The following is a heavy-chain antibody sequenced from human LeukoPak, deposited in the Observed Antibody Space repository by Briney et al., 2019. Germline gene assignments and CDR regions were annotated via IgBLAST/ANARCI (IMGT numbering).Heavy chain of an antibody. V-gene: IGHV1-2*02. J-gene: IGHJ4*02. CDR3: ARAGVGATLIDY. D-gene: IGHD1-26*01. CDR2: INPNSGGT. CDR1: GGTFSSYA. Sequence: GASVKVSCKASGGTFSSYAISWVRQAPGQGLEWMGWINPNSGGTNYAQKLQGRVTMTRDTSISTAYMELSRLRSDDTAVYYCARAGVGATLIDYWGQGTLVTVSS.